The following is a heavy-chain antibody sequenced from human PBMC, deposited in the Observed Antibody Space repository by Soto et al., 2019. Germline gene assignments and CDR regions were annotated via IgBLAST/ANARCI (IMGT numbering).Heavy chain of an antibody. CDR2: INSDGSGI. CDR3: TRAGYGDYWFDP. D-gene: IGHD4-17*01. CDR1: GFTFSSYW. Sequence: EVQLVESGGGLVRPGGSLRLSCAASGFTFSSYWMHWVRQAPGKGLVWVSRINSDGSGISYADSVKGRFTISRDNAKNTLYLQMDSLRAEDTAVYSCTRAGYGDYWFDPWGQGTLVTVSS. V-gene: IGHV3-74*01. J-gene: IGHJ5*02.